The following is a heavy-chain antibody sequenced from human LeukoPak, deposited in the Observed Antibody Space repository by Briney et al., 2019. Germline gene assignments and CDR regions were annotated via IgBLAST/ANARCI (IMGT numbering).Heavy chain of an antibody. CDR2: FDPEDGET. CDR3: ATDSPPIVVVPPSDAFDI. CDR1: GYTLTELS. J-gene: IGHJ3*02. D-gene: IGHD2-2*01. V-gene: IGHV1-24*01. Sequence: ASVKVSCKVSGYTLTELSTHWVRQAPGKGLEWMGGFDPEDGETIYAQKFQGRVTMTEDTSTDTAYMELSSLRSEDTAVYYCATDSPPIVVVPPSDAFDIWGQGTMVTVSS.